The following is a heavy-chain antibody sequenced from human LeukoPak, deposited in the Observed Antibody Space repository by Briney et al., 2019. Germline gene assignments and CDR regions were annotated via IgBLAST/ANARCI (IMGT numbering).Heavy chain of an antibody. Sequence: GASVKVSCKASGGTFSSYAISWVRQAPGQGLEWMGWISAYNGNTNYAQKLQGRVTMTTDTSTSTAYMELRSLRSDDTAVYYCARARDDCTNGVCYTDYSYYMDVWGKGTTVTVSS. CDR2: ISAYNGNT. CDR3: ARARDDCTNGVCYTDYSYYMDV. V-gene: IGHV1-18*01. D-gene: IGHD2-8*01. CDR1: GGTFSSYA. J-gene: IGHJ6*03.